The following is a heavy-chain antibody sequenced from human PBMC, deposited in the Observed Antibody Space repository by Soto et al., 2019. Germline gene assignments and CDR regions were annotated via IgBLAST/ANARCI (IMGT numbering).Heavy chain of an antibody. CDR1: GFSFSSSW. Sequence: EVQLVESGGGLVQPGGSLRLSCAASGFSFSSSWMHWVRQAPGMGLVWVSRISFDGTATTSADAVKGRFIISRDNAKNTLFLQMHHLRAGDTAMYYCVGYRRLRGHPFDIWGQGTVVSVSS. V-gene: IGHV3-74*03. J-gene: IGHJ3*02. CDR3: VGYRRLRGHPFDI. D-gene: IGHD2-21*02. CDR2: ISFDGTAT.